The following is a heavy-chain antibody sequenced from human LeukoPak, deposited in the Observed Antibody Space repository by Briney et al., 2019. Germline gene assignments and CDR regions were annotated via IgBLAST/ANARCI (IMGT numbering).Heavy chain of an antibody. Sequence: ASVKVSCKASGYTFTSYYMHWVRQAPGQGLEWMGRINPNSGDTNYAQKFQGRVTMTRDTSISTAYMEVSRLTSDDTAVYYCAREGMTFGLWGQGTLVTVSS. J-gene: IGHJ5*02. CDR1: GYTFTSYY. CDR2: INPNSGDT. CDR3: AREGMTFGL. V-gene: IGHV1-2*06.